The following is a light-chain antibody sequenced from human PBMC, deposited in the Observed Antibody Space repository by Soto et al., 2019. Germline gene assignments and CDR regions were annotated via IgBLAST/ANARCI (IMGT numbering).Light chain of an antibody. CDR1: SSDVGAYNY. J-gene: IGLJ2*01. CDR2: DVS. Sequence: QSALTQPASVSGSPGQSITISCTGTSSDVGAYNYVSWYQQHPGKAPKLMIYDVSHWPSGVSTRFSGSKSGNTASLTISGLQAEDEADYYCSSYTSSSVVFGGGTKLTVL. V-gene: IGLV2-14*01. CDR3: SSYTSSSVV.